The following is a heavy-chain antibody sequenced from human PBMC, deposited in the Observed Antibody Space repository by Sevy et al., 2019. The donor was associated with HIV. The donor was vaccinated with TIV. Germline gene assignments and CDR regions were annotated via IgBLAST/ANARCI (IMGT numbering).Heavy chain of an antibody. J-gene: IGHJ5*02. Sequence: KQSQTLSLTCAISGDSVSSNSAAWNWIRQSPSRGLEWLGRTYYRSKWYNDYAVSVKSRISINPDTSKNQFSLQLNSVTPEDTAVYFCATGIPEWELGGHWFDPWVQGTLVTVSS. CDR1: GDSVSSNSAA. V-gene: IGHV6-1*01. D-gene: IGHD1-26*01. CDR2: TYYRSKWYN. CDR3: ATGIPEWELGGHWFDP.